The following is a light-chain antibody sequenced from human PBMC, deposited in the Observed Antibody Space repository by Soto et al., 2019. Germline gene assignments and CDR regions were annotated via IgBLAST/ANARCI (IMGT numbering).Light chain of an antibody. J-gene: IGKJ1*01. Sequence: EILLTQSPGTLPLSPGERATLSCRASQSINNNYLAWYQQKRGQAPRLLIYGASSRATGIPDRFSGSGSGTDFTLPISRLEPEDFAVYYCQQYGGSPRTFCQGTKVESK. V-gene: IGKV3-20*01. CDR3: QQYGGSPRT. CDR1: QSINNNY. CDR2: GAS.